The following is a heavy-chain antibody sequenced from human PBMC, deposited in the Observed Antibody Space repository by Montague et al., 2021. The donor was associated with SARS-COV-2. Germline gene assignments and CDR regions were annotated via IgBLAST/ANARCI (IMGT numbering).Heavy chain of an antibody. V-gene: IGHV3-23*01. Sequence: SLRLSCAASGFTFSSYAMSWVRQAPGKGLEWVSAISGSGGSTYYADSVKGRFTISRDDSKNTLYLQMNSLRAEDTAVYYCAKDLHYDILTGYWDYRGQGTLVTVSS. CDR1: GFTFSSYA. D-gene: IGHD3-9*01. CDR3: AKDLHYDILTGYWDY. CDR2: ISGSGGST. J-gene: IGHJ4*02.